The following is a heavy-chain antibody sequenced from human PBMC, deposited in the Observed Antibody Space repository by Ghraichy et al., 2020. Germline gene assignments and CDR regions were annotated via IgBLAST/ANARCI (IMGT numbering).Heavy chain of an antibody. CDR3: ARLNRVGYSIGWHNTVNWFDP. CDR2: IFYTGNT. D-gene: IGHD6-19*01. Sequence: SQTLSLTCTVSGASISSYYWSWIRQPPGKGLEWIGYIFYTGNTNYNPSLKSRVTISVDTSKNQFSLKLSSVTAADTAVYYCARLNRVGYSIGWHNTVNWFDPWGQGTLVTVSS. CDR1: GASISSYY. V-gene: IGHV4-59*08. J-gene: IGHJ5*02.